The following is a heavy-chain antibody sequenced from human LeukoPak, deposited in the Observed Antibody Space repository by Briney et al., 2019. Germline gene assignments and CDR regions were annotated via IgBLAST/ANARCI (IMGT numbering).Heavy chain of an antibody. D-gene: IGHD4-11*01. CDR2: ISYDGSNK. CDR3: ARDWTTVGPFDY. Sequence: PGGSLRLSCAASGFTFSSYGMHWVRQAPGKGLEWVAVISYDGSNKYYADSVKGRFTISRDNSKNTLYLQMNSLRAEDTAVYYCARDWTTVGPFDYWGQGTRVTISS. J-gene: IGHJ4*02. CDR1: GFTFSSYG. V-gene: IGHV3-30*03.